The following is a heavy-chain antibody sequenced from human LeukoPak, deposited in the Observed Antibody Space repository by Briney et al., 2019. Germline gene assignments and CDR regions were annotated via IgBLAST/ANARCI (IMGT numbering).Heavy chain of an antibody. Sequence: GGSLRLSCAASGFTFSSYEMNWVRQAPGRGLEWVSYISSYGSTIYYADSVKGRFTISRDNAKNSLYLQMNSLRAEDTAVYYCARDLKGRLNWFDPWGQGTLVTVSS. CDR2: ISSYGSTI. CDR1: GFTFSSYE. J-gene: IGHJ5*02. V-gene: IGHV3-48*03. CDR3: ARDLKGRLNWFDP. D-gene: IGHD3-22*01.